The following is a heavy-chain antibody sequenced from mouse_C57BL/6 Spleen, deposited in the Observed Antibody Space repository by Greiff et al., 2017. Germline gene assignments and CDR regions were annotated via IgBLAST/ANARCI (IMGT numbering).Heavy chain of an antibody. Sequence: QVQLQQSGAELARPGASVKMSCKASGYTFTSYSMHWVKQRPGQGLEWIGYINPSSGYTTYNQKFKGKATLTADKSSSTAYMQLSSLTSEYSAGYYGTRGDYKNRYFDVWGTGTTVTVAA. CDR3: TRGDYKNRYFDV. CDR2: INPSSGYT. CDR1: GYTFTSYS. V-gene: IGHV1-4*01. D-gene: IGHD2-12*01. J-gene: IGHJ1*03.